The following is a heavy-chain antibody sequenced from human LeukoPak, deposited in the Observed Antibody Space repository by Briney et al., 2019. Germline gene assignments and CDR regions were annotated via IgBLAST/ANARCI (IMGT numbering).Heavy chain of an antibody. J-gene: IGHJ3*02. CDR3: ARGLGYCSGGSCPRRAFDI. CDR2: ISSSGSTI. Sequence: GGSLRLSCAASGFTFSDYYMSWIRQAPGKGLEWVSFISSSGSTIYYADPMKGRFTISRDNAKNSVYLQMNSLRAEDTAVYYCARGLGYCSGGSCPRRAFDIWGQGTTVTVSS. CDR1: GFTFSDYY. D-gene: IGHD2-15*01. V-gene: IGHV3-11*01.